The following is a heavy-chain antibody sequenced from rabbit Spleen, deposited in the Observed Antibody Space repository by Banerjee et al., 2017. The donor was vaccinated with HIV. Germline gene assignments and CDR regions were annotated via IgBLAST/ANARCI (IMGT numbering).Heavy chain of an antibody. J-gene: IGHJ6*01. V-gene: IGHV1S40*01. CDR2: ISADSGTT. D-gene: IGHD8-1*01. CDR3: ARDTGTSFSTYGMDL. Sequence: QSLEESGGDLVKPGASLTLTCIASGVSFSGDSYMCWVRQAPGKGLEWLACISADSGTTYYASWAKGRFTISRTSSTTVTLQMTSLTAADTAAYFCARDTGTSFSTYGMDLWAQGPWSPS. CDR1: GVSFSGDSY.